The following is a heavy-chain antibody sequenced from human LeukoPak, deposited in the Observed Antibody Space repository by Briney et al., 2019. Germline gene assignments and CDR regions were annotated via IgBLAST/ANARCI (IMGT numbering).Heavy chain of an antibody. Sequence: PSETLSLTCAVYGGSFSGYYWSWIRQPPGKGLEWTGEINHSGSTNYNPSLKSRVTISVDTSKNQFSLKLSSVTAADTAVYYCAGGRGRSWIPGVWGQGTTVTVSS. CDR2: INHSGST. V-gene: IGHV4-34*01. CDR3: AGGRGRSWIPGV. J-gene: IGHJ6*02. CDR1: GGSFSGYY. D-gene: IGHD5-18*01.